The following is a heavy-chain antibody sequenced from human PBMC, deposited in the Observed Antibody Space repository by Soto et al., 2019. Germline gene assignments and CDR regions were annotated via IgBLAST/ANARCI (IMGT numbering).Heavy chain of an antibody. CDR1: GNTLTELY. D-gene: IGHD2-2*01. V-gene: IGHV1-24*01. J-gene: IGHJ3*02. CDR2: FDPEDDEP. CDR3: ATMLSLTMPTLDSLDI. Sequence: ASVKVSCKVSGNTLTELYVHWVRQAPGKGLDWMGGFDPEDDEPIYAQKFQGRVTMAEETSTDTAYMELRSVTYEDTARYYCATMLSLTMPTLDSLDIWCQGTLVIVSS.